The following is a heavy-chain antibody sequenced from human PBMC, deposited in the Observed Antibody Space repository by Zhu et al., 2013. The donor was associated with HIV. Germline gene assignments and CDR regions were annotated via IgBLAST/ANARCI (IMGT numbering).Heavy chain of an antibody. Sequence: QVQLLQSGAEVKRPGASVKVSCKASGYTFTAYGINWVRQAPDQGLEWMGWISGGNTNYAQKFQGRVSMTTDTSTSTAYMELRSLRSDDTAVYYCARTIDFDFWGQGTLVTVSS. J-gene: IGHJ4*02. CDR2: ISGGNT. CDR3: ARTIDFDF. CDR1: GYTFTAYG. D-gene: IGHD3-9*01. V-gene: IGHV1-18*01.